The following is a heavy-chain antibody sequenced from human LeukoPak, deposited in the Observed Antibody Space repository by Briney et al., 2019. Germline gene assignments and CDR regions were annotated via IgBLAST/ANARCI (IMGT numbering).Heavy chain of an antibody. D-gene: IGHD6-19*01. V-gene: IGHV3-48*01. Sequence: GGSLRLSCAASGFTFSSYSMNWVRQAPGKGLEWVSYISSSSSTIYYADSVKGRFTISRDNAKNSLYLQMNSLRAEDTAVYYCAREGLNGWLGFDYWGQGTLVTVSS. CDR2: ISSSSSTI. CDR1: GFTFSSYS. CDR3: AREGLNGWLGFDY. J-gene: IGHJ4*02.